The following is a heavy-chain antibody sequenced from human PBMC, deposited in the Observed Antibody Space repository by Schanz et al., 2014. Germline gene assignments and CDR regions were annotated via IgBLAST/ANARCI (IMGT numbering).Heavy chain of an antibody. CDR3: AKEIAYCNGGTCYGDYYYGLDV. Sequence: QVQLVESGGGVVQFGRSLRLSCVASGFTFSSYGMHWVRQAPGQGLEWVAVIWYGENNKYYADSVKGRFTMSRDNSENTLDLQMNSLSADDTAVSYCAKEIAYCNGGTCYGDYYYGLDVWGQGTPVTVSS. D-gene: IGHD2-15*01. J-gene: IGHJ6*02. CDR2: IWYGENNK. V-gene: IGHV3-33*06. CDR1: GFTFSSYG.